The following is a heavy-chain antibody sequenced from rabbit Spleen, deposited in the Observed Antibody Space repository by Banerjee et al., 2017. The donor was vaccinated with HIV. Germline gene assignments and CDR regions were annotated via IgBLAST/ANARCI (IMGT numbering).Heavy chain of an antibody. CDR2: IYNGDGST. Sequence: QSLEESGGDLVKPGASLTLTCTASGFSFSSSYYMCWVRQAPGKGLECIACIYNGDGSTYYATWAKGRFTISKTSSTTVTLQMPSLTAADTATYFCARGSATMTMMITGFFFNLWGQGTLVTVS. D-gene: IGHD2-1*01. V-gene: IGHV1S40*01. J-gene: IGHJ4*01. CDR3: ARGSATMTMMITGFFFNL. CDR1: GFSFSSSYY.